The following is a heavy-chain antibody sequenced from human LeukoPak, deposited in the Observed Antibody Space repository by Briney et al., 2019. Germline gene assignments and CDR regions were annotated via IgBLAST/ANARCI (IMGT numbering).Heavy chain of an antibody. D-gene: IGHD3-22*01. CDR1: GFTFSSYA. Sequence: GGSLRLSCAASGFTFSSYAMSWVRQAPGKGLEWVSSISGSGGSTYYADSVKGRSTVSRDNSKNTLYLQMNSLRAEDTAVYYCAKANYYDSSGYYWGQGTLVTVSS. V-gene: IGHV3-23*01. J-gene: IGHJ4*02. CDR2: ISGSGGST. CDR3: AKANYYDSSGYY.